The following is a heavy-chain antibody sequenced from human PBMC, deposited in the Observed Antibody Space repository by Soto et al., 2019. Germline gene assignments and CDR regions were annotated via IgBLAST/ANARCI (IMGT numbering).Heavy chain of an antibody. CDR1: GGSISSYY. CDR3: ERQPNNWNDANWFDP. D-gene: IGHD1-20*01. Sequence: PSDTLSLTCTVSGGSISSYYWSWIRQPPGKGLEWIGYIYYSGSTNHNPSLKSRVTISVDTSKNQFSLKLSSVTAADTAVYYCERQPNNWNDANWFDPWGQGTLVNVSS. V-gene: IGHV4-59*08. CDR2: IYYSGST. J-gene: IGHJ5*02.